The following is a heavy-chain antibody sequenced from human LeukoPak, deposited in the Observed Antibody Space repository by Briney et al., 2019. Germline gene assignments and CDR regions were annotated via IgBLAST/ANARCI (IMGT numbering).Heavy chain of an antibody. CDR2: IYYSGST. V-gene: IGHV4-59*12. CDR3: ARDYGGDGWFDP. CDR1: DGSISSYY. J-gene: IGHJ5*02. Sequence: SETLSLTCTVSDGSISSYYWSWIRQPPGKGLEWIGYIYYSGSTNYNPSVKSRVTISVDTSKNQSSLKLSSVTAADTAVYYCARDYGGDGWFDPWGQGTLVTVSS. D-gene: IGHD4-23*01.